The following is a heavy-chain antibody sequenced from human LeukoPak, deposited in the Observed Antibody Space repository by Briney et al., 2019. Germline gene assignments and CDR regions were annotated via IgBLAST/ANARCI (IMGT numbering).Heavy chain of an antibody. J-gene: IGHJ4*02. Sequence: SETLSLTCTVSGGSVSSGSYYWTWIRQPPGTGLEWIGYIYYSGSTYYNPSLKSRVTISVDTSKNQFSLKLSSVTAADTAVYYCAREYDGDYVWGQGTLVTVSS. D-gene: IGHD4-17*01. CDR2: IYYSGST. CDR1: GGSVSSGSYY. CDR3: AREYDGDYV. V-gene: IGHV4-30-4*08.